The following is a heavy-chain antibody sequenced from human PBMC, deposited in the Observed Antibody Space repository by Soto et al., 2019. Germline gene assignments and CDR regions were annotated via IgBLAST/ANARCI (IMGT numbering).Heavy chain of an antibody. CDR1: GFTFSSYG. Sequence: PGGSLRLSCAASGFTFSSYGMHWVRQAPGKGLEWVAVIWYDGSNKYYADSVKGRFTISRDNSKNTLYLQMNSLRAEDTAVYYCARDGWFLCTNGVCYSGDAKLPAVWGQGTTVTVSS. CDR3: ARDGWFLCTNGVCYSGDAKLPAV. CDR2: IWYDGSNK. J-gene: IGHJ6*02. D-gene: IGHD2-8*01. V-gene: IGHV3-33*01.